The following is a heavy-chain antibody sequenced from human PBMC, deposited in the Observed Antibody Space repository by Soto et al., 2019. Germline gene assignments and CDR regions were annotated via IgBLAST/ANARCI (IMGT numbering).Heavy chain of an antibody. Sequence: WIWIRQSPGKGLEWIGEINHSGSTNCNPSLKSRVTMSVDRSKNQFSLKLSYVTAADTAVYYCARRVVPGLDIWGQGTMVTVSS. J-gene: IGHJ3*02. CDR2: INHSGST. V-gene: IGHV4-34*01. CDR3: ARRVVPGLDI. D-gene: IGHD2-2*01.